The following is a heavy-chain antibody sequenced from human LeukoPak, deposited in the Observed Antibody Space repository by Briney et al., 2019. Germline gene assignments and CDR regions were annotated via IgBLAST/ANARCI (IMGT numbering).Heavy chain of an antibody. CDR3: ARGGSGSYYVGPFDY. CDR2: IYYSGST. D-gene: IGHD1-26*01. Sequence: PSQTLSLTCTVSGGSISSGDYYWSWIRQPPGTGLKWFGYIYYSGSTYYNPSLKSRVTISVDTSKNQFSLKLSSVTAADTAVYYCARGGSGSYYVGPFDYWGQGTLVTVSS. CDR1: GGSISSGDYY. J-gene: IGHJ4*02. V-gene: IGHV4-30-4*08.